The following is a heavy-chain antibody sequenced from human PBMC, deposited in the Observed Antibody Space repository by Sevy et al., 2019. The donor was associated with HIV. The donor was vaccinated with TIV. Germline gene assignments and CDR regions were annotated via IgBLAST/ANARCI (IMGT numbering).Heavy chain of an antibody. Sequence: GGSLRLSCVVSGLSFSTYSMNWVRQAPGKGLEWVSYISSSSNLIHYGDSVKGRFTISRDNAKNSLYLQMNSLRDEDTAVYFCASSADLRVLMWFDSWGQGTLVTVSS. V-gene: IGHV3-48*02. CDR1: GLSFSTYS. CDR3: ASSADLRVLMWFDS. J-gene: IGHJ5*01. CDR2: ISSSSNLI. D-gene: IGHD2-8*01.